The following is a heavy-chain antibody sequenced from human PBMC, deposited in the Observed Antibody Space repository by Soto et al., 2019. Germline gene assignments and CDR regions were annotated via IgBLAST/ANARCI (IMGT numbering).Heavy chain of an antibody. J-gene: IGHJ6*02. CDR2: IYPGDSGT. Sequence: RGESLKISCKGSGYSFTSYWIGWVRQMPGKGLEWMGIIYPGDSGTRYSPSFQGQVTISADKSISTAYLQWSSLKASDTAMYYCATGGVVVTANYYYYGMDVWGQGTTVTVSS. CDR3: ATGGVVVTANYYYYGMDV. V-gene: IGHV5-51*01. D-gene: IGHD2-21*02. CDR1: GYSFTSYW.